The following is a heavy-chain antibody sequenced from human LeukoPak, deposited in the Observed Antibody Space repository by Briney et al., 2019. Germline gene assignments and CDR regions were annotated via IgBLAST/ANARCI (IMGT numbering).Heavy chain of an antibody. CDR1: GGSFSGYY. V-gene: IGHV4-34*01. J-gene: IGHJ4*02. D-gene: IGHD5-18*01. CDR3: ARGRYSYGRYFDY. Sequence: SETLSLTCAVYGGSFSGYYWSWIRQPPGKGLEWIGEINHSGSTNYNPSLKSRVTISVDTSKNQFSLKLSSVTAADTAVYYCARGRYSYGRYFDYWGQGTLVTVSS. CDR2: INHSGST.